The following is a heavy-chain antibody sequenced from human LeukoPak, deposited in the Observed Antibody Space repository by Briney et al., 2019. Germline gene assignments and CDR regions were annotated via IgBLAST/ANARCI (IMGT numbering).Heavy chain of an antibody. Sequence: LGGSLRLSCVASGFTLSDHWMYLVRQGPGRGLAHVSRIESDASRTTYADSVKGRFTISRDNAKNSLYLQMNSLGAEDTAVYYCARDLGRDRYFDSWGQGTLVTVSS. CDR1: GFTLSDHW. V-gene: IGHV3-74*03. CDR2: IESDASRT. J-gene: IGHJ4*02. CDR3: ARDLGRDRYFDS. D-gene: IGHD5-24*01.